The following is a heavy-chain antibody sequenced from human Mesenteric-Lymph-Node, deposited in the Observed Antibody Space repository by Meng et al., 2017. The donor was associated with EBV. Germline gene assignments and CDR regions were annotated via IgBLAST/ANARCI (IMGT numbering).Heavy chain of an antibody. Sequence: QGPLRESGQGLVKPSETLSLTGTVSGVAFSTYFWSWIRQSPGKGLEWIGHISDSGDSNYNPSLKGRVTISVDRSKNQFSLILNSVTAADTAMYYCARGVLFRGVIDLYYFDYWGQGTLVTVSS. D-gene: IGHD2-21*01. CDR3: ARGVLFRGVIDLYYFDY. V-gene: IGHV4-59*12. CDR2: ISDSGDS. J-gene: IGHJ4*02. CDR1: GVAFSTYF.